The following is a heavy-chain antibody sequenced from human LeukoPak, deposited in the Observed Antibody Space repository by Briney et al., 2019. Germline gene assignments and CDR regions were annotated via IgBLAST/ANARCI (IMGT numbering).Heavy chain of an antibody. CDR1: GFTFSSYS. V-gene: IGHV3-21*01. CDR3: ARVEKSYGSYDY. D-gene: IGHD5-18*01. Sequence: GGSLRLSCAASGFTFSSYSMNWVRQAPGKGLEWVSSISSSSSYIYYADSVKGRFTISRDNAKNSLYLQMNSLRAEDTAVYYCARVEKSYGSYDYWGQGTLVTVSS. J-gene: IGHJ4*02. CDR2: ISSSSSYI.